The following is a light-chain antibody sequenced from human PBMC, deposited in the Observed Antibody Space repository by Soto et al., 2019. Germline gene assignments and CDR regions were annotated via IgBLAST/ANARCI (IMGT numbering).Light chain of an antibody. CDR2: SNN. V-gene: IGLV1-44*01. CDR1: SSNIGSNT. Sequence: QAVVTQPPSASGTPGQRVTISCSGSSSNIGSNTVNWYQQLPGTAPKLLIYSNNQRPSGVPDRFSGSKSGTSASLAISGLQSEDEADYYCAAWDDSLNGWVFGGGTNLTV. J-gene: IGLJ3*02. CDR3: AAWDDSLNGWV.